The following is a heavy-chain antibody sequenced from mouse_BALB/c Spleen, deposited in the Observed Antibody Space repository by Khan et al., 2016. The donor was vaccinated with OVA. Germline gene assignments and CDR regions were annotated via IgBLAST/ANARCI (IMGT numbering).Heavy chain of an antibody. Sequence: QVQLKESGPGLVAPSQSLSITCTVSGFSFTSYGVHWVRQTPGKGLEWLGIIWAGGSTNYNSALMSRLSISKDNSKSQVFFKMNSLQTDDTAMYYCARNYDNFVEYFDVWGAGTTVTVSS. CDR1: GFSFTSYG. J-gene: IGHJ1*01. CDR3: ARNYDNFVEYFDV. V-gene: IGHV2-9*02. D-gene: IGHD2-1*01. CDR2: IWAGGST.